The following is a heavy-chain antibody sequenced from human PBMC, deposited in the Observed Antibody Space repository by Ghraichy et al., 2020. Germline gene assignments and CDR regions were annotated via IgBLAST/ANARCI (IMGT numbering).Heavy chain of an antibody. D-gene: IGHD6-19*01. J-gene: IGHJ4*02. CDR1: GGSISSYY. V-gene: IGHV4-59*01. CDR2: IYYSGST. CDR3: ARGFQAVAGTFDY. Sequence: LSLTCTVSGGSISSYYWSWIRQPPGKGLEWIGYIYYSGSTNYNPSLKSRVTISVDTSKNQFSLKLSSVTAADTAVYYCARGFQAVAGTFDYWGQGTLVTVSS.